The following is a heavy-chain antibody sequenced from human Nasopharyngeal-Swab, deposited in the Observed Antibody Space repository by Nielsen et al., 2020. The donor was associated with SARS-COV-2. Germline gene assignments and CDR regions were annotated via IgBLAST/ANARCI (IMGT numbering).Heavy chain of an antibody. CDR3: ARGYYYDSSGYGIDAFDI. D-gene: IGHD3-22*01. J-gene: IGHJ3*02. Sequence: GESLKISCKGSGYSFTSYWIGWVRQMPGKGLEWMGRIDPSDSYTNYSPSFQGHVTISADKSISTAYLQWSSLKASDTAMYYCARGYYYDSSGYGIDAFDIWGQGTMVTVSS. CDR1: GYSFTSYW. V-gene: IGHV5-10-1*01. CDR2: IDPSDSYT.